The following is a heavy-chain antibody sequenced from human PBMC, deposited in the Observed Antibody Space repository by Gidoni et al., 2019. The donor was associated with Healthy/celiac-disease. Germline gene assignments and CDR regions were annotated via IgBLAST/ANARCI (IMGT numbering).Heavy chain of an antibody. CDR3: ARGRGQLVPWY. V-gene: IGHV4-39*01. CDR2: IYYSGST. D-gene: IGHD6-6*01. J-gene: IGHJ4*02. Sequence: QLQLQESGPGLVKPSETLSLTCTVSGGSISSSSYYWGWIRQPPGKGLEWIGSIYYSGSTYYNPSLKSRVTISVDTSKNQFSLKLSSVTAADTAVYYCARGRGQLVPWYWGQGTLVTVSS. CDR1: GGSISSSSYY.